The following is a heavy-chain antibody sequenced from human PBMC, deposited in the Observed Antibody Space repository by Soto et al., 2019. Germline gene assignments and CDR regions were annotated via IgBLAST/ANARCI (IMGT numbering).Heavy chain of an antibody. Sequence: SETLSLTCAVYGGSFSGYYWRWIRQPPGKGLEWIGEINHSGSTNYNPSLKSRVTISVDTSKNQFSLKLSSVTAADTAVYYCARVTRITMVRGAFDIWGQGTMVTVSS. V-gene: IGHV4-34*01. J-gene: IGHJ3*02. D-gene: IGHD3-10*01. CDR3: ARVTRITMVRGAFDI. CDR2: INHSGST. CDR1: GGSFSGYY.